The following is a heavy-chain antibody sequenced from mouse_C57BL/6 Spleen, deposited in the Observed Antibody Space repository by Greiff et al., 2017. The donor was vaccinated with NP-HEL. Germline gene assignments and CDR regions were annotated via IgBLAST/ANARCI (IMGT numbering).Heavy chain of an antibody. CDR3: ARHGADY. V-gene: IGHV5-6*01. Sequence: EVKVVESGGDLVKPGGSLKLSCAASGFTFSSYGMSWVRQTPDKRLEWVATISSGGSYTYYPDSVKGRFTISRDNAKNTLYLQMSSLKAEDTGMCYCARHGADYWGQGSSVTVSS. J-gene: IGHJ4*01. CDR2: ISSGGSYT. CDR1: GFTFSSYG.